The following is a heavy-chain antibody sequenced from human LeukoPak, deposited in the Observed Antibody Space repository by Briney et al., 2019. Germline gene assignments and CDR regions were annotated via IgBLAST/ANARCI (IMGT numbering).Heavy chain of an antibody. CDR2: IYYTGST. CDR1: GGSISSYY. CDR3: ARGSDYYGSGSPY. Sequence: SETLSPTCTVSGGSISSYYWSWIRQPPGKGLEWIAYIYYTGSTNYNPSLKSRVTISVDASKNQFSLKLSSVTAADTAVYYCARGSDYYGSGSPYWGQGTLVTVSS. V-gene: IGHV4-59*12. J-gene: IGHJ1*01. D-gene: IGHD3-10*01.